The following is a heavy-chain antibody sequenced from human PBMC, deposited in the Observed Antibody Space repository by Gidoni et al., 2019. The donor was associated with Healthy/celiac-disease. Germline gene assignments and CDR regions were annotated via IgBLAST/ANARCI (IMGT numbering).Heavy chain of an antibody. CDR3: TRDRRITMVQGVITD. D-gene: IGHD3-10*01. V-gene: IGHV3-49*05. CDR2: IRSKAYGGTT. CDR1: GFTFGDYA. J-gene: IGHJ4*02. Sequence: EVQLVESGGGLVKPGRSLRLSCTASGFTFGDYAMSWFRQAPGKGLEWVGFIRSKAYGGTTEYAASVKGRFTISRDDSKSIAYLQMNSLKTEDTAVYYCTRDRRITMVQGVITDWGQGTLVTVSS.